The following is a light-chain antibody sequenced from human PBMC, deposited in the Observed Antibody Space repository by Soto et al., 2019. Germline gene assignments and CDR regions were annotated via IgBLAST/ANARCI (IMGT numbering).Light chain of an antibody. Sequence: DIQMTQSPSSLSASVGDRVTITCRASQSISSYLNCYQQKPGKAPKLLIYAASSLQSGVPSRFSGSGSGTDFTLTISSLQPEDVATYYCQQSYSTPLTFGGETNVEIK. CDR1: QSISSY. CDR2: AAS. J-gene: IGKJ4*01. CDR3: QQSYSTPLT. V-gene: IGKV1-39*01.